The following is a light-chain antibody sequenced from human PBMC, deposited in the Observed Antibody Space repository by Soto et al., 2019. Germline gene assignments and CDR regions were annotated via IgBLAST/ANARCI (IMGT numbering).Light chain of an antibody. CDR3: TAWDDSLNGNV. CDR1: RSNIGSNT. V-gene: IGLV1-44*01. J-gene: IGLJ1*01. Sequence: QSVLTQPPSASGTPGQRVSISCSGSRSNIGSNTVTWYQQLPGTATKLLIYSNNQRPSGVPDGFSGSKSGTSASLAISGLHSEDEADYYCTAWDDSLNGNVFATGTKLTVL. CDR2: SNN.